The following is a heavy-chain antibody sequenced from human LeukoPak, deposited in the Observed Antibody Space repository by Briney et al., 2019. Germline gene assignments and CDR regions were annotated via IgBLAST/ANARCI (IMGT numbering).Heavy chain of an antibody. CDR3: ARENWVYVGSLDY. J-gene: IGHJ4*02. V-gene: IGHV3-21*04. Sequence: GGSLRLSCAASGFTFSTYNMNWVRQAPGKGLEWVSSISGSSSYIYYADSVKGRFSISRDNAKNSPYLQMNSLRAEDTAVYYCARENWVYVGSLDYWGQGTLVTVSS. CDR1: GFTFSTYN. D-gene: IGHD5/OR15-5a*01. CDR2: ISGSSSYI.